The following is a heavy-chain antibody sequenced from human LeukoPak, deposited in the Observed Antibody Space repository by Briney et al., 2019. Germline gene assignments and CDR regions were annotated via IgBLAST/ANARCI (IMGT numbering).Heavy chain of an antibody. CDR2: IIPILGTA. D-gene: IGHD3-16*01. J-gene: IGHJ4*02. CDR3: ARDKGPNGGCDY. CDR1: GGTFTSYA. V-gene: IGHV1-69*05. Sequence: ASLKVSSKASGGTFTSYAISWVRQAPGQRLEWMGGIIPILGTANYAQKFQGRVTITTDESTSTAYMELSSLRSEDMAVYDCARDKGPNGGCDYWGQGTLVTVSS.